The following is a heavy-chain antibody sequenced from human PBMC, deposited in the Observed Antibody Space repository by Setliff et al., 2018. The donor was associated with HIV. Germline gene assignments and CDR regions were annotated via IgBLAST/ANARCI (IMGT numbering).Heavy chain of an antibody. V-gene: IGHV4-39*07. CDR1: GDSISSGVYY. Sequence: SDTLSPTCTVPGDSISSGVYYWGCVRQPPGKGLEWIGEVHHSGSTNYNPSLQRRVTISVDTSKNQFSLKLSSVTAADTAVYYCARVPWGGRREYYYYYMDVWGKGTTVTVSS. D-gene: IGHD3-16*01. J-gene: IGHJ6*03. CDR3: ARVPWGGRREYYYYYMDV. CDR2: VHHSGST.